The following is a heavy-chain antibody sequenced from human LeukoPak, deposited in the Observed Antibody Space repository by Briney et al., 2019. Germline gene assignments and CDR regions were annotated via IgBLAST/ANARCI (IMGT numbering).Heavy chain of an antibody. J-gene: IGHJ4*02. CDR2: ISSSSSYT. D-gene: IGHD6-19*01. V-gene: IGHV3-11*06. CDR1: GFTFSDYY. Sequence: GGSQRLSCAASGFTFSDYYMSWIRQAPGKGLEWVSYISSSSSYTNYADSVKGRFTISRDNAKNSLYLQMNSLRAEDTAVYYCARGEWLVRRWGQGTLVTVSS. CDR3: ARGEWLVRR.